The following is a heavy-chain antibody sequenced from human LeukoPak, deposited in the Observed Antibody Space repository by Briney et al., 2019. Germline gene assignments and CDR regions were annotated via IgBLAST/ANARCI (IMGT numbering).Heavy chain of an antibody. CDR3: AGDNIENGDLDYLDK. J-gene: IGHJ4*02. CDR1: GFTFSSYA. Sequence: GGSLRLSCAASGFTFSSYAMSWVRQAPGKGLEWVSAISGSGGSIYYADSMKGRFTISRDNAKNSLYLHMSSLRAEDTAVYYCAGDNIENGDLDYLDKWGQGTLVTVSS. V-gene: IGHV3-23*01. D-gene: IGHD4-17*01. CDR2: ISGSGGSI.